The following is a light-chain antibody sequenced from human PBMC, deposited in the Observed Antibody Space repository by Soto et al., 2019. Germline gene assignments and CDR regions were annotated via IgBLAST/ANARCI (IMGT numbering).Light chain of an antibody. Sequence: EIVLTQSPGTLSLSPGERATLSCRASQSVRSNFLAWYQQRPGQAPRLLIYGASSRATDIPDRFSGSGSGTDFTLIISRLKTEDCAVYYCQQYGSALQTFGQGTKVDI. CDR2: GAS. V-gene: IGKV3-20*01. CDR3: QQYGSALQT. CDR1: QSVRSNF. J-gene: IGKJ1*01.